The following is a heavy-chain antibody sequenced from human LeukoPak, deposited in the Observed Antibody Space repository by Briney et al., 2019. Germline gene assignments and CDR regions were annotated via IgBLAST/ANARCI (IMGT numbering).Heavy chain of an antibody. CDR1: GFTFSSYG. D-gene: IGHD6-13*01. CDR3: AKVGIVAAGTFDY. CDR2: IRYDGSNK. V-gene: IGHV3-30*02. Sequence: GGSLRLSCAASGFTFSSYGMHWVRQAPGKGLEWVAFIRYDGSNKYYADSVKGRFTISRDNSKNTLYLQMNSLRAEDTAVYYCAKVGIVAAGTFDYWGQGTLVTVSS. J-gene: IGHJ4*02.